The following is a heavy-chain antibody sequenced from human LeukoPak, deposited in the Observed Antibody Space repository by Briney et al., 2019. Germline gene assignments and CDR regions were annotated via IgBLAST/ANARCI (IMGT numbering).Heavy chain of an antibody. CDR2: IYHSGST. V-gene: IGHV4-59*01. J-gene: IGHJ1*01. CDR3: ARGGAARLHFQN. CDR1: GGSISTYY. D-gene: IGHD6-6*01. Sequence: PSETLSLTCIVSGGSISTYYWNWIRQPPGKGLEWIGYIYHSGSTNYNPSLRSRVTISVDTSKNQFSLNLNSVTAADTAVYYRARGGAARLHFQNWGQGTLVTVSS.